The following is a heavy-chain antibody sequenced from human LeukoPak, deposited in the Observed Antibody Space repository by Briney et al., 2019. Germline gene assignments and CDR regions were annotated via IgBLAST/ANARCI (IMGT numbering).Heavy chain of an antibody. CDR3: ARGRYYDSSGYAFDY. CDR2: IYTSGST. D-gene: IGHD3-22*01. Sequence: SETLSLTCTVSGGSISSYYWSWIRQPAGKGLEWIGRIYTSGSTNYNPSLKSRVTMSVDTSKNQFSLKLSSVTAAGTAVYYCARGRYYDSSGYAFDYWGQGTLVTVSS. J-gene: IGHJ4*02. CDR1: GGSISSYY. V-gene: IGHV4-4*07.